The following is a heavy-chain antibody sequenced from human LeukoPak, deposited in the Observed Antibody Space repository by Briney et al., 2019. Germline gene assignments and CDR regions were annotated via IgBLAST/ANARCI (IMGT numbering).Heavy chain of an antibody. CDR3: ARRYYYDSSGYYGRFYFDY. D-gene: IGHD3-22*01. V-gene: IGHV4-38-2*01. CDR1: GFSICSGHY. CDR2: MYHSGNT. Sequence: SETLSLTCSVSGFSICSGHYWGWIRQPPGKGLEWIGSMYHSGNTHYNPSLKGRVIISVDTSNHQCSLKLSSANAADPALYFCARRYYYDSSGYYGRFYFDYGGQGTLVTVPS. J-gene: IGHJ4*02.